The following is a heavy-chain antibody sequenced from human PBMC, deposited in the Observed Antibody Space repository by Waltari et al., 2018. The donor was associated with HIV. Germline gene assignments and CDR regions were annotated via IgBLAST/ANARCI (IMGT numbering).Heavy chain of an antibody. D-gene: IGHD4-17*01. V-gene: IGHV4-38-2*01. J-gene: IGHJ6*02. CDR3: ARGADRGDDRRDYYGMDV. Sequence: QVQLQESGPGLVKPSETLSLTCAVSGYSISSGYLWGWIRQPPGKGLEWIGHIYPSGSTYYNPSLKSRVTLSVDTSKNQFSLRLNSVTAADTAVYYCARGADRGDDRRDYYGMDVWGQGTTVTVSS. CDR2: IYPSGST. CDR1: GYSISSGYL.